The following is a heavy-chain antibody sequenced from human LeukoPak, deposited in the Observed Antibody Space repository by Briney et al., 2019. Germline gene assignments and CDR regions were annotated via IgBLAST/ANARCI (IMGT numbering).Heavy chain of an antibody. Sequence: SETLSLTCAVYGGSFSGYYWSWIRQPPGKGLEWIGEINHSGSTNYNPSLKSRVTISVDTSKNQFSLKLSSVTAADTAVYYCASTYSSSWFGSTTNFDYWGQGTLVTVSS. J-gene: IGHJ4*02. CDR2: INHSGST. CDR3: ASTYSSSWFGSTTNFDY. CDR1: GGSFSGYY. D-gene: IGHD6-13*01. V-gene: IGHV4-34*01.